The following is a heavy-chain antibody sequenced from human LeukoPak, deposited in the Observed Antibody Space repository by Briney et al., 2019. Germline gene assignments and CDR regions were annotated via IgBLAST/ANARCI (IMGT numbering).Heavy chain of an antibody. CDR2: MNPNSGNT. CDR1: GYTFTSYD. V-gene: IGHV1-8*03. CDR3: ARGWYQLLSWFGY. D-gene: IGHD2-2*01. Sequence: GASVKVSCKASGYTFTSYDINWVRQATGQGLEWMGWMNPNSGNTGYAQKFQGRVTITRNTSISTAYMELSSLRSEDTAVYYCARGWYQLLSWFGYWGQGTLVTVSS. J-gene: IGHJ4*02.